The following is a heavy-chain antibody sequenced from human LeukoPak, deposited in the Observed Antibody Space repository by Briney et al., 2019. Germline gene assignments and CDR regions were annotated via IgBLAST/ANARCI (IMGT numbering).Heavy chain of an antibody. D-gene: IGHD3-22*01. V-gene: IGHV3-23*01. CDR1: GLTVSNYA. CDR2: ISDSGGST. J-gene: IGHJ4*02. Sequence: SGGSLRLSCAASGLTVSNYAMSWVRQAPGKGLEWVSTISDSGGSTYYADSVKGRFTISRDNSKNTPYLQMNSLRAEDTAVYYCATRNHYDSSGYYYYYFDYWGQGTLVTVSS. CDR3: ATRNHYDSSGYYYYYFDY.